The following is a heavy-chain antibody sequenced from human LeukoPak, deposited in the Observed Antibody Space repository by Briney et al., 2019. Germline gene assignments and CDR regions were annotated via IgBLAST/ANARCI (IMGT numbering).Heavy chain of an antibody. D-gene: IGHD6-6*01. CDR1: GCTFDDYA. V-gene: IGHV3-9*01. Sequence: GVSLRLPCAASGCTFDDYAMHWVWQAPGKGLDWVSSISLNSGSIAYADSVKGRFTISRDNAKISLYLQMNSLRAEDTAFYYCAKATYSTSPGYYFDYWGQGTLVTVSS. CDR2: ISLNSGSI. CDR3: AKATYSTSPGYYFDY. J-gene: IGHJ4*02.